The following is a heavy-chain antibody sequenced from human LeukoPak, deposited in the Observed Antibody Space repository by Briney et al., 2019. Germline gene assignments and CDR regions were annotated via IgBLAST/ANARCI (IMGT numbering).Heavy chain of an antibody. CDR1: GYTFTSYA. CDR3: ARADSSGWYADFDY. Sequence: ASVKVSCKASGYTFTSYAMHWARQAPGQRLEWMGWINAGNGNTKYSQKFQGRVTITRDTSASTAYMELSSLRSEDTAVYYCARADSSGWYADFDYWGQGTLVTVSS. J-gene: IGHJ4*02. V-gene: IGHV1-3*01. CDR2: INAGNGNT. D-gene: IGHD6-19*01.